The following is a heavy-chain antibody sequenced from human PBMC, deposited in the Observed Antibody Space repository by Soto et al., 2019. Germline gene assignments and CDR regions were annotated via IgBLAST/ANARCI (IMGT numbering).Heavy chain of an antibody. CDR2: INPNSGGT. J-gene: IGHJ4*02. CDR1: GYTFTGYY. CDR3: ARGQSRLDAANGAFDY. Sequence: ASVKVSCKASGYTFTGYYMHWVRQAPGQGLEWMGWINPNSGGTNYAQKFQGWVTMTRDTSISTAYMELSRLRSDDTAVYYCARGQSRLDAANGAFDYWGQGTLVTVSS. D-gene: IGHD6-19*01. V-gene: IGHV1-2*04.